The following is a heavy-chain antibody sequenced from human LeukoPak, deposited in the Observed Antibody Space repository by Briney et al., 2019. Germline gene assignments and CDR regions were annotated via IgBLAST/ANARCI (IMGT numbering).Heavy chain of an antibody. CDR3: ANYYDSSGHRH. Sequence: ASVRVSCKASGGTFSSYAISWVRQAPGQGLEWMGRIIPIFGIANYAQKFQGRVTITADKSTSTAYMELSSLRSEDTAVYYCANYYDSSGHRHWGQGTLVTVSS. CDR2: IIPIFGIA. CDR1: GGTFSSYA. J-gene: IGHJ4*02. V-gene: IGHV1-69*04. D-gene: IGHD3-22*01.